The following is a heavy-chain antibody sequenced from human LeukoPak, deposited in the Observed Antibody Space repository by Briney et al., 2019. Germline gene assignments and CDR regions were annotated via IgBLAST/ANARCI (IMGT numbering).Heavy chain of an antibody. CDR1: GFTFSTFA. CDR2: ISGSGGGT. J-gene: IGHJ6*03. V-gene: IGHV3-23*01. Sequence: GGSLRLSCSASGFTFSTFAMSWVRQAPGKGLEWVSSISGSGGGTYYADCVKGRFTISRDNSKNTLYLQMNSLRAEDTAVYYCAKCRDYYYYFMDVWGKGTTVTVSS. D-gene: IGHD2-15*01. CDR3: AKCRDYYYYFMDV.